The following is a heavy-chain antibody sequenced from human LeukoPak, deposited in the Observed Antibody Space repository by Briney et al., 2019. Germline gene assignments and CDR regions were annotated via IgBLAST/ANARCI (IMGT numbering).Heavy chain of an antibody. Sequence: GGSLRLSCATSGFTFSSYWMHWVRQAPGKGLVWVSRINSDGSSTSYADSVKGRFTISRDNSKNTLYLQMSSLRAEDTAVYHCAKDLPAAFFDYWGQGTLVTVSS. J-gene: IGHJ4*02. V-gene: IGHV3-74*01. CDR3: AKDLPAAFFDY. CDR1: GFTFSSYW. CDR2: INSDGSST. D-gene: IGHD2-2*01.